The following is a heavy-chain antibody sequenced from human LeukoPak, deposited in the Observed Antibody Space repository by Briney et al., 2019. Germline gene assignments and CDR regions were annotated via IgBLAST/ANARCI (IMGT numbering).Heavy chain of an antibody. CDR1: GGSLTSYY. CDR3: ARLGSYFDY. CDR2: IYYSGSV. J-gene: IGHJ4*02. Sequence: SETLSLTCTVSGGSLTSYYWSWIRQPPGKGLQWIGYIYYSGSVNYNPSLKSRVTISVDTSKNQFSLNLSSVTAADTAVYYCARLGSYFDYWGQGTQVTVSA. V-gene: IGHV4-59*08.